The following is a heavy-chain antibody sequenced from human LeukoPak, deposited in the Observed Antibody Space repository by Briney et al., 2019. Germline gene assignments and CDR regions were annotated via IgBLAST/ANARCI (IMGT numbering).Heavy chain of an antibody. CDR3: ARSLPYGTTWYGRSDF. J-gene: IGHJ4*02. D-gene: IGHD6-13*01. V-gene: IGHV3-7*03. Sequence: GGSLRLSCAASGFPFNAYWMTWVRQAPGKGLEWVANIRQDGDTKYYVDSVKGRFTISRDNAMNSLYLQMNSLRAEDTAIYYCARSLPYGTTWYGRSDFWGQGTLATVPS. CDR1: GFPFNAYW. CDR2: IRQDGDTK.